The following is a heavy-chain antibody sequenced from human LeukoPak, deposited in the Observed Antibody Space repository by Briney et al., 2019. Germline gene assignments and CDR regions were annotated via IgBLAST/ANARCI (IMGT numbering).Heavy chain of an antibody. CDR3: ARGYDSSGYYYDYFDY. CDR2: IYYSGST. D-gene: IGHD3-22*01. Sequence: TSSETLSLTCTISGGSISSGDYYWSWIRQPPGKGLEWIGYIYYSGSTYYNSSLKSRVTISVDTSKNQFSLKLSSVTAADTAVYYCARGYDSSGYYYDYFDYWGQGTLVTVSS. V-gene: IGHV4-30-4*01. J-gene: IGHJ4*02. CDR1: GGSISSGDYY.